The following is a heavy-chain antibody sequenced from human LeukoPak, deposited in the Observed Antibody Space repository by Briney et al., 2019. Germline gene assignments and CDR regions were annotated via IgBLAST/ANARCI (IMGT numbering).Heavy chain of an antibody. Sequence: GASVKVSCKASGGTFSSYAISWGRQAPGQSLEWMGCINGDNGNTEYSQKFQGRVTITSDTSASTVNMEVSSLTSENTAVYFCARGGTNSGGWNLDYWGQGTLVTVSS. CDR2: INGDNGNT. J-gene: IGHJ4*02. CDR3: ARGGTNSGGWNLDY. D-gene: IGHD2-15*01. CDR1: GGTFSSYA. V-gene: IGHV1-3*01.